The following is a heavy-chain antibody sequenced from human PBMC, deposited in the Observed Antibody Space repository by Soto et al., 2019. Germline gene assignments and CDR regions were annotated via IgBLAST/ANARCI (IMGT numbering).Heavy chain of an antibody. CDR2: INHSGST. D-gene: IGHD3-10*01. J-gene: IGHJ4*02. Sequence: PSETLSLTCAVYGGSFSGYYWSWIRQPPGKGLEWIGEINHSGSTNYNPSLKSRVTISVDTSKNQFSLKLSSVTAADTAVYYCGFGELYSLWGQGTLVTVSS. CDR1: GGSFSGYY. V-gene: IGHV4-34*01. CDR3: GFGELYSL.